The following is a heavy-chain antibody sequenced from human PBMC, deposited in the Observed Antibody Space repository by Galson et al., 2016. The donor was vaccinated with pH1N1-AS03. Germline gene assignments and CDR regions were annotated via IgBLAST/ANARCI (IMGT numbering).Heavy chain of an antibody. CDR3: ARVIGAAGSA. D-gene: IGHD6-13*01. Sequence: SLRLSCAGSGFTFSSYWMSWVRQAPGKGLEWVANIKEDGSVKYYVDSVKGRFTISRDNAKNSVYLQMNSLRADDTAVYYCARVIGAAGSAWGQGTLVTVSS. V-gene: IGHV3-7*03. CDR2: IKEDGSVK. J-gene: IGHJ4*02. CDR1: GFTFSSYW.